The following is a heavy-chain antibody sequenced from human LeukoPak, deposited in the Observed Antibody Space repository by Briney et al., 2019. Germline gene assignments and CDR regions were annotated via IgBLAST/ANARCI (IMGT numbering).Heavy chain of an antibody. Sequence: GGSLRLSCAASGFTFTSYSMNWVRQAPGKGLEWVSTISGGGGSTYYADSVKGRFTISRVNSKNTLYLQVNSLRAEDTAVYYCAKGGKWDVTPFDYWGQGTLVTVSS. CDR2: ISGGGGST. J-gene: IGHJ4*02. V-gene: IGHV3-23*01. CDR3: AKGGKWDVTPFDY. CDR1: GFTFTSYS. D-gene: IGHD1-26*01.